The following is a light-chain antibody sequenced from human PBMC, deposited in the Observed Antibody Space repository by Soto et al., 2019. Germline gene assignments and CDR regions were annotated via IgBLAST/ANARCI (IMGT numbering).Light chain of an antibody. V-gene: IGLV1-40*01. J-gene: IGLJ1*01. CDR3: QSYDSSLSGDV. Sequence: QSVLTQPPSVSEAPGQRVTISCTGSSSNIGAGYEAHWYQQVPGTAPKLLIYENNNRPSGVPDRCSGSKSGTSASLAITGLQAEDEAEDYCQSYDSSLSGDVFGTGTKLTVL. CDR2: ENN. CDR1: SSNIGAGYE.